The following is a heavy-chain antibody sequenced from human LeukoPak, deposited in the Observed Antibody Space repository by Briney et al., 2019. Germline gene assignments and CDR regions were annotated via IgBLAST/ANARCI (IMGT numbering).Heavy chain of an antibody. Sequence: GGSLRLSCAASGFTFSSYWMGWVRQAPGKGPEWVANINQVGSSKYFVDSVKGRFIISRDNAKNSLYPQMNSLRDEDTAVYYCANLGPPGRDHYLESWGQGTLVTASS. CDR3: ANLGPPGRDHYLES. D-gene: IGHD5-24*01. V-gene: IGHV3-7*01. CDR1: GFTFSSYW. J-gene: IGHJ4*02. CDR2: INQVGSSK.